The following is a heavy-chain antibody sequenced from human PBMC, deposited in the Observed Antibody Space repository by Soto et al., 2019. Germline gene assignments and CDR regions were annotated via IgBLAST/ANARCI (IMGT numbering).Heavy chain of an antibody. J-gene: IGHJ4*02. V-gene: IGHV3-9*01. Sequence: EVQLVESGGGLVQPGRALRLSCADSGFTFDDYAMHWVLQAPGKGLEWVSGISWNSGSIGYADSVKGRFTISRDNAKKSLYLQMNSLRDEDTALYYCAKANGSGSSDYWGQGTLVTVSS. D-gene: IGHD3-10*01. CDR3: AKANGSGSSDY. CDR2: ISWNSGSI. CDR1: GFTFDDYA.